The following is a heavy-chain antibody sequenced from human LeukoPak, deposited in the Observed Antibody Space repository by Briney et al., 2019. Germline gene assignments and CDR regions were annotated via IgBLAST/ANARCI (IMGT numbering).Heavy chain of an antibody. Sequence: SETLSLTCAVSGGSFSSPNWWTWVRQPPGKGLEWIGEIFHSGSTNYNPSLKSRVTISVDTSKNQFSLKLNSVTAADTAVYYCARGKEVITMLRGLKPGYYFDYRGQGTLVTVSS. J-gene: IGHJ4*02. CDR1: GGSFSSPNW. CDR2: IFHSGST. V-gene: IGHV4-4*02. CDR3: ARGKEVITMLRGLKPGYYFDY. D-gene: IGHD3-10*01.